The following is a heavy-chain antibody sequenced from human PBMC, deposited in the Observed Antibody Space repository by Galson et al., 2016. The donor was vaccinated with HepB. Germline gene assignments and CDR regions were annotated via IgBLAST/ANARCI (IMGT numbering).Heavy chain of an antibody. CDR3: TRATVD. Sequence: SLRLSCAASGFTFSRCWMHWVRQTPERGLVWVSRISGDGSDTSYADSVKGRFTVSRDNAKNTLSLQMNSLRAEDTAVYYCTRATVDWGQGTLVTVSS. CDR2: ISGDGSDT. CDR1: GFTFSRCW. D-gene: IGHD4-23*01. J-gene: IGHJ4*02. V-gene: IGHV3-74*01.